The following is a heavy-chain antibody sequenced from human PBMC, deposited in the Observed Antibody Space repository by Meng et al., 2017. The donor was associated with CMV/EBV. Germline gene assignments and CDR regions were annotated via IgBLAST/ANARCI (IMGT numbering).Heavy chain of an antibody. J-gene: IGHJ4*02. D-gene: IGHD3-16*01. V-gene: IGHV2-5*02. Sequence: QLTRKESGPTLVNPTQTLTLTCSFFAFSLSTSGVGVGRMRQARGRALDWLALIYWDNDNSSSPSMQVTLSITKYTSKFHLVLTTANMDPVAAASYYCARGGRRGVDYWGQGTLVTVSS. CDR3: ARGGRRGVDY. CDR2: IYWDNDN. CDR1: AFSLSTSGVG.